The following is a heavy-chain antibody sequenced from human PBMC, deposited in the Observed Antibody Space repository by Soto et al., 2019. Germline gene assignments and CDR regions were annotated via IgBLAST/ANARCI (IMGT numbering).Heavy chain of an antibody. V-gene: IGHV3-23*01. CDR2: ISSGGDNT. J-gene: IGHJ3*02. Sequence: EVQLLESGGGLRQPGGSLRLSCVVSGYNFNKYAVSWVRQAPGKGLEWVSAISSGGDNTHYADSVKGRFTITRDNSKNMLYLEMNSLTVEDTAVYYCVRRAQYFDGTVFHAFDIWGQETRVTVSS. CDR3: VRRAQYFDGTVFHAFDI. CDR1: GYNFNKYA. D-gene: IGHD4-4*01.